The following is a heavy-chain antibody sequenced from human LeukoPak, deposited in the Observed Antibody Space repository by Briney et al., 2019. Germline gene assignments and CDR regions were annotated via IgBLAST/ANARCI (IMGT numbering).Heavy chain of an antibody. CDR1: GFTFSSYG. D-gene: IGHD1-26*01. CDR3: ARDQGWELPDY. V-gene: IGHV3-33*08. J-gene: IGHJ4*02. Sequence: GRSLRLSCAASGFTFSSYGMHWVRQAPGKGLEWVAVIWYDGSNKYYADSVKGRFTISRDNSKNTLYLQMNSLRAEDTAVYYCARDQGWELPDYWGQGTLVTVSS. CDR2: IWYDGSNK.